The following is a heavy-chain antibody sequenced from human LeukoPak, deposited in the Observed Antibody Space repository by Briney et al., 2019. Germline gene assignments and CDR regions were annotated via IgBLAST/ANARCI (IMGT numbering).Heavy chain of an antibody. CDR1: GFTFSDYS. D-gene: IGHD3-10*01. Sequence: GGSLRLFCAASGFTFSDYSMNWVRQTPRKGLEWVSCISGSGSYIYYADSVKGRFTISRDNAKNSLHLRVNSLRAEDTAVYYCVRERFHGSGAPKFDFWGQGTLVTVSS. J-gene: IGHJ4*02. V-gene: IGHV3-21*06. CDR2: ISGSGSYI. CDR3: VRERFHGSGAPKFDF.